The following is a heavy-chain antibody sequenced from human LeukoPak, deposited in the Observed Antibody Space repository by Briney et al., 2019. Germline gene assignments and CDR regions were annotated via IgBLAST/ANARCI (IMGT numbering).Heavy chain of an antibody. V-gene: IGHV3-21*01. CDR1: GFTFSSYS. J-gene: IGHJ6*03. CDR2: ISSSSSYI. D-gene: IGHD3-10*01. Sequence: GGSLRLSCAASGFTFSSYSMNWVRQAPGKGLEWVLSISSSSSYIYYADSLKGRFTISRDNAKNSLYLQMNSLRAEDTAVYYCARAKYYGSGSYSALMDVWGKGTTVTVSS. CDR3: ARAKYYGSGSYSALMDV.